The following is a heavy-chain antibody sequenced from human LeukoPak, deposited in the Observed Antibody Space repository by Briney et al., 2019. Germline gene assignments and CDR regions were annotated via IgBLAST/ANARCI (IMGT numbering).Heavy chain of an antibody. CDR2: IYSRGDT. CDR3: ARDPSYGDYTRFDY. D-gene: IGHD4-17*01. Sequence: GGSLRLSCAVSGFSFSDNHMNWVRQAPGKGLEWVAVIYSRGDTDYADSVKGRFTISRDTSENMVYFQLNSLRAEDSALYFCARDPSYGDYTRFDYWGQGILVSVSS. V-gene: IGHV3-53*01. J-gene: IGHJ4*02. CDR1: GFSFSDNH.